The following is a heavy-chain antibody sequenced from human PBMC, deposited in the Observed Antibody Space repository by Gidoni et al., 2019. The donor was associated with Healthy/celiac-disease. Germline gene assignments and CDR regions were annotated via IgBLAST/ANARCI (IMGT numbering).Heavy chain of an antibody. J-gene: IGHJ4*02. D-gene: IGHD2-15*01. CDR3: ARGPSSVGALVWPHDY. CDR1: GFHFSSYW. CDR2: INSDGSST. V-gene: IGHV3-74*01. Sequence: EVQLVVSGGGLVQPGGSLRLSCAASGFHFSSYWMHWVRQAPGKGLVWVSRINSDGSSTSYAYSVKGRLTISRDNAKNTLYLQMNSLRAEDTAVYYCARGPSSVGALVWPHDYWGQGTLVTVSS.